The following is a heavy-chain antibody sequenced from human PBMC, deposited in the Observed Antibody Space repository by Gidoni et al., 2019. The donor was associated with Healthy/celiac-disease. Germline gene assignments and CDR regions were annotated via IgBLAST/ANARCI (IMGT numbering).Heavy chain of an antibody. CDR2: ISYDGSNK. CDR1: GFTFSSYG. CDR3: AKDLGYYDSSGYPPSPFDY. J-gene: IGHJ4*02. Sequence: QVQLVESGGGVFQPGRSLRLSCAASGFTFSSYGMHWVRQAPGKGLAWVAVISYDGSNKYYADSVKGRFTISRDNSKNTLYLQMNSLRAEDTAVYYCAKDLGYYDSSGYPPSPFDYWGQGTLVTVSS. V-gene: IGHV3-30*18. D-gene: IGHD3-22*01.